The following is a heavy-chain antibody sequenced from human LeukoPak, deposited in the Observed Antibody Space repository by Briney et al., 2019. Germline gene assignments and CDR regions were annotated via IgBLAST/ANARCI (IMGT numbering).Heavy chain of an antibody. D-gene: IGHD2-15*01. CDR1: GGTFSSYT. V-gene: IGHV1-69*04. Sequence: SVKVSCKASGGTFSSYTISWVRQAPGQGLEWMGRIIPILGIANYAQKFQGRVTITADKSTSTAYMELSSLRSEDTAVYYCARDSPPRHCSGGICYYTFDIWGQGTMVTVSS. J-gene: IGHJ3*02. CDR3: ARDSPPRHCSGGICYYTFDI. CDR2: IIPILGIA.